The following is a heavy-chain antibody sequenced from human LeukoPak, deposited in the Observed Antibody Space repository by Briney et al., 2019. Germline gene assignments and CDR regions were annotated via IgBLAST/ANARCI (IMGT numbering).Heavy chain of an antibody. CDR2: ISSSGSTI. CDR3: ASVVEMATISA. CDR1: GFTFSSYE. Sequence: GGSLRLSCAASGFTFSSYEMNWVRQAPGKGLEWVSYISSSGSTIYYADSVKGRFTISRDNAKNSLYLQMNSLRAEDTAVYYCASVVEMATISAWGQGTLVTASS. V-gene: IGHV3-48*03. J-gene: IGHJ5*02. D-gene: IGHD5-24*01.